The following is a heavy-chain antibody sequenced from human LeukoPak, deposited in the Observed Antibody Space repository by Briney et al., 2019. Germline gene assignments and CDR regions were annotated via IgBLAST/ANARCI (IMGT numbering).Heavy chain of an antibody. J-gene: IGHJ4*02. V-gene: IGHV4-59*01. D-gene: IGHD1-26*01. CDR3: ARLRWQLVGPYFDY. CDR2: IYSSGNT. CDR1: GDSISTYY. Sequence: PSETLSLTCSFSGDSISTYYWRWIRQSPGKGLECIGHIYSSGNTDYNSSLKSRVTISVDTSKSQFSLRLSSVTATDTAVYYCARLRWQLVGPYFDYWGQGILVTVSS.